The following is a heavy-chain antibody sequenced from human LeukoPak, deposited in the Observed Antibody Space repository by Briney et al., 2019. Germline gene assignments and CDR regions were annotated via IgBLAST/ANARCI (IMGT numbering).Heavy chain of an antibody. CDR1: GFTFSSYA. J-gene: IGHJ3*01. CDR3: AKDRGDIVVVPAALRP. Sequence: PGGSLRLSCAASGFTFSSYAMSWVRQAPGKGVEWVSAISGSGGSTYYADSVKGRFTISRDNSKNTLYLQMNSLRAEDTAVYYCAKDRGDIVVVPAALRPWGQGTMVTVSS. CDR2: ISGSGGST. D-gene: IGHD2-2*01. V-gene: IGHV3-23*01.